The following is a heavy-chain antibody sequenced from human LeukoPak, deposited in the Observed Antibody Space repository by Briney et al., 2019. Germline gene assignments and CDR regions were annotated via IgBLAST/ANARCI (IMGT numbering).Heavy chain of an antibody. Sequence: GASVKVSCKASGGTFSSYAISWVRQAPGQGLEWMGGIIPIFGTANYAQKFQGGVTITADKSTSTAYMELSSLRSEDTAVYYCARGVATVVTDDAFDIWGQGTMVTVSS. J-gene: IGHJ3*02. V-gene: IGHV1-69*06. D-gene: IGHD4-23*01. CDR1: GGTFSSYA. CDR2: IIPIFGTA. CDR3: ARGVATVVTDDAFDI.